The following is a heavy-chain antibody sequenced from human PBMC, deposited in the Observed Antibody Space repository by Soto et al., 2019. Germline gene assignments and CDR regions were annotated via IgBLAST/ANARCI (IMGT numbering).Heavy chain of an antibody. V-gene: IGHV4-31*03. CDR1: GGSISSGGYY. CDR2: IYYSGST. D-gene: IGHD5-18*01. J-gene: IGHJ4*02. CDR3: ARSTVYSYGRYYFDS. Sequence: SETLSLTCTVSGGSISSGGYYWSWIRQHPGKGLEWIGYIYYSGSTYYNPSLKSRVTISVDTSKNQFSLKLSSVTAADTAVYYCARSTVYSYGRYYFDSGGKGTLVPSPQ.